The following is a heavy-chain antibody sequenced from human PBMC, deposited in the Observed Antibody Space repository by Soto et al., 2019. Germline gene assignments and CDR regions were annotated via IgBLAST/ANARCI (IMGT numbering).Heavy chain of an antibody. D-gene: IGHD2-15*01. CDR2: IYYSGST. CDR1: GGSIISYY. V-gene: IGHV4-59*01. Sequence: SETLSLTCTVSGGSIISYYWSWIRQPPGKGLEWIGYIYYSGSTNYNPSLKSRVTISVDTSKNQFSLKLSSVTAADTAVYYCAREDCSGGSCYFHYWGQGTLVTVSS. J-gene: IGHJ4*02. CDR3: AREDCSGGSCYFHY.